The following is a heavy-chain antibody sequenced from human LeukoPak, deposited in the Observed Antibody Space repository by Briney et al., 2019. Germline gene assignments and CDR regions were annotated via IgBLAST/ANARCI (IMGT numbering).Heavy chain of an antibody. CDR3: AKETGGSYSNDAFDI. D-gene: IGHD1-26*01. CDR2: IYYSGST. CDR1: GGSISGYH. J-gene: IGHJ3*02. Sequence: SETLSLTCTVSGGSISGYHWSWIRQPPGKGLEWLGYIYYSGSTNYNPSLKSRVTISVETSKNQFSLRLSSVTAADTAVYYCAKETGGSYSNDAFDIWGQGTMVTVSS. V-gene: IGHV4-59*01.